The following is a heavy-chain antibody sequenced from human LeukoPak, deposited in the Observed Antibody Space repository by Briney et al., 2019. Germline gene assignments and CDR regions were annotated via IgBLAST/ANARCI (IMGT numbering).Heavy chain of an antibody. CDR3: ATYTHWVAGDV. D-gene: IGHD3-16*01. J-gene: IGHJ6*02. CDR1: GFTFSDSW. Sequence: GGSLRLSCAASGFTFSDSWMSWVRQAPGKGLEWVANMNQDGSEKDYVDSVKGRFTISRDNARNSLYLQMCSLRAEDTAVYYCATYTHWVAGDVWGQGTTVTVYS. CDR2: MNQDGSEK. V-gene: IGHV3-7*01.